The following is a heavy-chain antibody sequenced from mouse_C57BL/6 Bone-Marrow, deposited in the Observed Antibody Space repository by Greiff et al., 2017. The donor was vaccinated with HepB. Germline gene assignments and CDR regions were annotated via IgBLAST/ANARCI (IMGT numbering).Heavy chain of an antibody. J-gene: IGHJ2*01. CDR3: ARSYRKRAPDY. V-gene: IGHV1-64*01. CDR1: GYTFTSYW. Sequence: QVQLQQPGAELVKPGASVKLSCKASGYTFTSYWMNWVKQRPGQGLEWIGMIHPNSGSTNYNEKFKSKATLTVDKSSSTAYMQLSSLTSEDSAVYYGARSYRKRAPDYWGQGTTLTVSS. D-gene: IGHD2-14*01. CDR2: IHPNSGST.